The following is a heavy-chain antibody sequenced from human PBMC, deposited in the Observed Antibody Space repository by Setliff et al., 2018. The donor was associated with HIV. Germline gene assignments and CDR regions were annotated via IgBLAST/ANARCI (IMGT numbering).Heavy chain of an antibody. Sequence: ASVKVSCKASGYTFTDYYMHWVRQAPGQGLEWMGRINPNSGGTNYAQKFQGRVTMTRDTSISTAYMELSRLRSDDTAVYYCARSVLLWFGELHFDYWGQGTLVTVS. CDR2: INPNSGGT. CDR1: GYTFTDYY. J-gene: IGHJ4*02. CDR3: ARSVLLWFGELHFDY. V-gene: IGHV1-2*06. D-gene: IGHD3-10*01.